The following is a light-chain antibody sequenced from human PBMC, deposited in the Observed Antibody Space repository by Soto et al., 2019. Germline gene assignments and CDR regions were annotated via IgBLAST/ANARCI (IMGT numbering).Light chain of an antibody. CDR1: QRISSN. CDR2: GAS. J-gene: IGKJ1*01. CDR3: QHYNNWPPWT. Sequence: EVVMTQSPATLSVSPGERATLSCRASQRISSNLAWYQQRRGQAPRLLIYGASTRTPGSPARFSGSGSETEFTLAISSLQSNDFADYYCQHYNNWPPWTFGQGTKVESK. V-gene: IGKV3-15*01.